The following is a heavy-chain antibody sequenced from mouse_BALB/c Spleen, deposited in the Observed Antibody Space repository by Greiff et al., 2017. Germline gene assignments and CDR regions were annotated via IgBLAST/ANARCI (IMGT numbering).Heavy chain of an antibody. Sequence: VQLQQSAAELARPGASVKMSCKASGYTFTSYTMHWVKQRPGQGLEWIGYINPSSGYTEYNQKFKDKTTLTADKSSSTAYMQLSSLTSEDSAVYYCARSGYGYVHYYAMDYWGQGTSVTVSS. CDR3: ARSGYGYVHYYAMDY. J-gene: IGHJ4*01. CDR2: INPSSGYT. V-gene: IGHV1-4*02. CDR1: GYTFTSYT. D-gene: IGHD1-2*01.